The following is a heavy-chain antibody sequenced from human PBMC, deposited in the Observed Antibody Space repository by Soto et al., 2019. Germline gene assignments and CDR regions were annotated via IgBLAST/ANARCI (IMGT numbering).Heavy chain of an antibody. CDR1: GGSISSGGYY. V-gene: IGHV4-31*03. CDR2: IYYSGST. J-gene: IGHJ4*02. CDR3: ARSFGDCSNFEY. Sequence: PSETLSLTCTVSGGSISSGGYYWRWIRQHPGKGLEWIGYIYYSGSTYYNPSLKSRVTISVDTSKNQFSLKLSSVTAADTAVYYCARSFGDCSNFEYWGQGTLVTVSS. D-gene: IGHD2-21*02.